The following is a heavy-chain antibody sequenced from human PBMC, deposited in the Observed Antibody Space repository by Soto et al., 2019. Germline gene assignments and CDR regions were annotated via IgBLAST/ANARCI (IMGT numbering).Heavy chain of an antibody. CDR2: ISYDGSNK. CDR1: GFTFSSYA. CDR3: ARDSRRCGGSCYVV. J-gene: IGHJ4*02. D-gene: IGHD2-15*01. V-gene: IGHV3-30-3*01. Sequence: QVQLVESGGGVVQPGRSLRLSCAASGFTFSSYAMHWVRQAPGKGLEWVAVISYDGSNKYYADSVKGRFTISRDNSKNTLYLQMNSLRAEDTAVYYCARDSRRCGGSCYVVWGQRTLVTVSS.